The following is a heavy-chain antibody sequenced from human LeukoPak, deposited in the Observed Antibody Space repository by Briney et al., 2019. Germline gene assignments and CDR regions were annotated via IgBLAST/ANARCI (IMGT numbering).Heavy chain of an antibody. V-gene: IGHV3-30*04. D-gene: IGHD1-26*01. CDR3: ATPRGGKLLLDAFDI. J-gene: IGHJ3*02. CDR2: ISYDGSNK. Sequence: GGSLRLSCAASGFTFSSYAMHWVRQAPGKGLEWVAVISYDGSNKYYADSMKGRFTISRDNSKNTVSLQMNSLRPEDTAVYYCATPRGGKLLLDAFDIWGQGTIVSVSS. CDR1: GFTFSSYA.